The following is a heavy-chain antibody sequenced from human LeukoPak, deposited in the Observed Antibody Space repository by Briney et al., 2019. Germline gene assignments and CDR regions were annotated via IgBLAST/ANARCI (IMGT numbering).Heavy chain of an antibody. CDR2: IKQDGSEK. D-gene: IGHD3-10*02. CDR1: GFTFSGYW. CDR3: AELGITMIGGV. V-gene: IGHV3-7*01. Sequence: GGSLRLSCAASGFTFSGYWMNWVRQAPGKGLEWVANIKQDGSEKYYVDFVKGRFTISRDNAKNSLYLQMNSLRAEDTAVYYCAELGITMIGGVWGKGTTVTISS. J-gene: IGHJ6*04.